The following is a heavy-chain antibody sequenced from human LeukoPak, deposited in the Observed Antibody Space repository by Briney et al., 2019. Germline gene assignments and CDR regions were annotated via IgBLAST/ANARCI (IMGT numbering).Heavy chain of an antibody. V-gene: IGHV1-18*01. Sequence: ASVKVSCKASGYTFTSYGISWVRQAPGQGLEWMGWISAYNGNTNYAHKFQGRVTMTIDTPTTTAYMELRSLRSEDTAVYYCATALGYWGQGTLVTVSS. J-gene: IGHJ4*02. CDR2: ISAYNGNT. CDR3: ATALGY. D-gene: IGHD7-27*01. CDR1: GYTFTSYG.